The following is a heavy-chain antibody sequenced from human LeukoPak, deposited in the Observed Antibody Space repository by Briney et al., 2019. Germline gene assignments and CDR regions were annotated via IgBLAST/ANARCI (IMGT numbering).Heavy chain of an antibody. D-gene: IGHD3-3*01. V-gene: IGHV7-4-1*02. J-gene: IGHJ6*02. Sequence: ASVNVSCKASGYTFTSYAMNWVRQAPGQGLEWMGWINTNTGNPTYAQGFTGRFVFSLDTSVSTAYLQISSLKAEDTAVYYCARAKYDFWSGYPYYYYGMDVWGQGTTVTVSS. CDR3: ARAKYDFWSGYPYYYYGMDV. CDR2: INTNTGNP. CDR1: GYTFTSYA.